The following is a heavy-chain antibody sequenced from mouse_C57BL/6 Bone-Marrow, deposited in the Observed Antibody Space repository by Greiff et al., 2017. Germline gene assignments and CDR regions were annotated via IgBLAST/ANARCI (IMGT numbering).Heavy chain of an antibody. D-gene: IGHD1-1*01. CDR3: TRDGSSWYFDV. CDR1: GFTFSDAW. V-gene: IGHV6-6*01. Sequence: EVKVVESGGGLVQPGGSMKLSCAASGFTFSDAWMDWVRQSPEKGLEWVAEIRNKANNHATYYAESVKGRFTISRDDSKSSVYLQMNSLRAEDTGIYYCTRDGSSWYFDVWGTGTTVTVSS. J-gene: IGHJ1*03. CDR2: IRNKANNHAT.